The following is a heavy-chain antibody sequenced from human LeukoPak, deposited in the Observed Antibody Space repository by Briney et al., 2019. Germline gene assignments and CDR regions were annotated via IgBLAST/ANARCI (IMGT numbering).Heavy chain of an antibody. CDR2: VHHTGRA. CDR1: GDSISGSNYH. Sequence: SETLSLACTVSGDSISGSNYHWGWIRQPPGKGLEWLGTVHHTGRAFYNPSLRGRTTVSVDTSKNEFSLRLTSVTAADTAVYYCAREPDAWGQGILVIVSS. V-gene: IGHV4-39*07. CDR3: AREPDA. J-gene: IGHJ5*02.